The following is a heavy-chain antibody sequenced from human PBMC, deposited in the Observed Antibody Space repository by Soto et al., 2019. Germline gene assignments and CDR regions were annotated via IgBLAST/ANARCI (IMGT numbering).Heavy chain of an antibody. CDR1: GGSISSSSYY. Sequence: SETLSLTCTVSGGSISSSSYYWGWIRQPPGKGLEWIGSIYYSGSTYYNPSLKSRVTISVDTSKNQFSLKLSSVTAADTAVYYCARHRYDFWSGYNWFDPWGQGTLVTVYS. J-gene: IGHJ5*02. V-gene: IGHV4-39*01. D-gene: IGHD3-3*01. CDR3: ARHRYDFWSGYNWFDP. CDR2: IYYSGST.